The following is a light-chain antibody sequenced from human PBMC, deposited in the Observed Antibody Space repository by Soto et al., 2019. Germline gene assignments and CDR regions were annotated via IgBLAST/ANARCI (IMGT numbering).Light chain of an antibody. CDR2: GAS. J-gene: IGKJ5*01. V-gene: IGKV3D-20*02. Sequence: EIVLTQSPGTLSLSPGERATLSCRASQSVPRSYLAWYQQKPGQAPRLLIYGASSRATGIPARFSGRGSGADFTLTISSLEPEDFAVYYCQQRSDSITFGQGTRLEIK. CDR1: QSVPRSY. CDR3: QQRSDSIT.